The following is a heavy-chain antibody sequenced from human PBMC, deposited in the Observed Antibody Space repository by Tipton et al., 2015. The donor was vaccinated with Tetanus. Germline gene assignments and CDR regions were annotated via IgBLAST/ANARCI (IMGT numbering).Heavy chain of an antibody. CDR1: GASISSIYS. D-gene: IGHD6-13*01. J-gene: IGHJ5*02. Sequence: TLSLTCAVSGASISSIYSWSWIRQPPGKGLEWIGYVFRSGSADYNPSLKSRVNISLDRSENQISLMLTSVTVADTAVYYCARDPGIASAGLWFDPWGQGTLVTVSS. CDR2: VFRSGSA. CDR3: ARDPGIASAGLWFDP. V-gene: IGHV4-30-2*01.